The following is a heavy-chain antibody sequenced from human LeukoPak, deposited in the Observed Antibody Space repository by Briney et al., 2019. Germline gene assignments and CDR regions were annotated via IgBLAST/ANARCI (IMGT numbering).Heavy chain of an antibody. V-gene: IGHV3-11*01. Sequence: GSLRLSCAASGFTFSDYYMSWIRQAPGKGLDWVSYISSSSSTIYYADSVKGRFTISRDNAKNSLYLQMNSLRAEDTALYYCAKDIRINYDSSGFDYWGQGTLVTVSS. J-gene: IGHJ4*02. D-gene: IGHD3-22*01. CDR3: AKDIRINYDSSGFDY. CDR2: ISSSSSTI. CDR1: GFTFSDYY.